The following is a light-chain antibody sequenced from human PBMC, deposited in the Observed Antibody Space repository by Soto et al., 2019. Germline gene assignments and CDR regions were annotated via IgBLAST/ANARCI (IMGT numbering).Light chain of an antibody. CDR2: KAS. CDR1: QTISSW. Sequence: DIQRTQSPSTLSGSVGDRVTITCRASQTISSWLAWYQQKPGKAPKLLIYKASTLKSGVPSRFSGSGSGTELTLTISSLQPDDFATYYCQHYNSYSEEFGKGTKV. V-gene: IGKV1-5*03. J-gene: IGKJ1*01. CDR3: QHYNSYSEE.